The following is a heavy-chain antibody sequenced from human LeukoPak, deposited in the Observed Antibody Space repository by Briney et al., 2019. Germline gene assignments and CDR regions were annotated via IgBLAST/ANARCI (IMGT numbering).Heavy chain of an antibody. D-gene: IGHD3-22*01. Sequence: GGSLRLSCGASGFTFTTYGMSWLRQAPGKGLELVSRISGSGATTDYADSVKGRFTISRDNSKNTLFLQMNSLRADDTAVYYCAKMTTGYYYTAFDIWGQGTMVTVSS. V-gene: IGHV3-23*01. CDR1: GFTFTTYG. CDR2: ISGSGATT. J-gene: IGHJ3*02. CDR3: AKMTTGYYYTAFDI.